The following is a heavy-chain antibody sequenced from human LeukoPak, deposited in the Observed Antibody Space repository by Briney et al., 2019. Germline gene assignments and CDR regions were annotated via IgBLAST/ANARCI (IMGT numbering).Heavy chain of an antibody. CDR3: VRDHSGWSLDP. Sequence: GGSLRLSCAASGFTLSRYEMNWVRQAPGKGLEWVSYISDSGRTVYYADSVKGRFTISRDSAKNSLYLRMNSLRAEDTAVYYCVRDHSGWSLDPWGQGTLVTVSS. J-gene: IGHJ5*02. CDR1: GFTLSRYE. D-gene: IGHD6-19*01. V-gene: IGHV3-48*03. CDR2: ISDSGRTV.